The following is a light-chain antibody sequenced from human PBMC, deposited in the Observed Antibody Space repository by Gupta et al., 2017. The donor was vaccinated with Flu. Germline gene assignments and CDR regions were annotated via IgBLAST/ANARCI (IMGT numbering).Light chain of an antibody. J-gene: IGLJ3*02. V-gene: IGLV3-19*01. Sequence: SSELTQDPAVSVALGQTVRITCQGDSLRSYYASWYQQKPGQAPVLVIYGKNNRPSGIPDPFSGSSSGYAASSTIARDQAEDEADYDYYSPASNGNQHYWVFGGGTKLTVL. CDR3: YSPASNGNQHYWV. CDR1: SLRSYY. CDR2: GKN.